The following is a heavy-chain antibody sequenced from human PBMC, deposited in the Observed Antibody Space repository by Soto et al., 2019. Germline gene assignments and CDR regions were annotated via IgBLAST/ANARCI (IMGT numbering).Heavy chain of an antibody. CDR1: GFSLSTSGVG. CDR2: IYWDDDK. Sequence: QITLKESGPTLVKPTQTLTLTCTFSGFSLSTSGVGVGWIRQPPGKALEWLALIYWDDDKRHSPSLKSRLTITNDTSNNQVVPTMTNMAPVDTATYYCAHDDELAAAHTWGQGTLVTVSS. CDR3: AHDDELAAAHT. J-gene: IGHJ5*02. D-gene: IGHD6-13*01. V-gene: IGHV2-5*02.